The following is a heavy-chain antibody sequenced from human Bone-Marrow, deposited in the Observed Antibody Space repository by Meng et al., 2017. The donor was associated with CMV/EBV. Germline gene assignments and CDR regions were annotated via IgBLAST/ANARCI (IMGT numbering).Heavy chain of an antibody. V-gene: IGHV3-9*01. Sequence: SLKISCAASGFTFDDYAMHWVRQAPGKGLEWVSGISWNSASIGYADSVKGRFTISRDNAKNSLYLEMNSLRAEDTALYYCARDISYSGDRNWFDPWGQGTLVTVSS. CDR1: GFTFDDYA. CDR2: ISWNSASI. J-gene: IGHJ5*02. CDR3: ARDISYSGDRNWFDP. D-gene: IGHD1-26*01.